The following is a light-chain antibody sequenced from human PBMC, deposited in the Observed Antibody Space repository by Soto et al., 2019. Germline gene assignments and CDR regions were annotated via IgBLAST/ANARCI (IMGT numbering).Light chain of an antibody. CDR1: SGPSSRA. Sequence: QLVLTQSPSASASLGTSVTLTCTLGSGPSSRAIAWHQQQPGKGPRYLMKVNSDGSHIKGDGIPDRFSGSSSGPERYLTISRLQSEDETDYYCQTWGTGIRVFGGGTKLTVL. V-gene: IGLV4-69*01. CDR2: VNSDGSH. J-gene: IGLJ3*02. CDR3: QTWGTGIRV.